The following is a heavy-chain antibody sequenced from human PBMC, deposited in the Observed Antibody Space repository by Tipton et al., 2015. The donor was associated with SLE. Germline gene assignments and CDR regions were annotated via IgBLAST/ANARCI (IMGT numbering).Heavy chain of an antibody. CDR3: ASYCSSTSCYWGDAFDI. CDR2: IYYSGST. Sequence: TLSLTCTVSGGSISSYYWSWIRQPPGKGLEWIGYIYYSGSTNYNPSLKSRVTISVDTSKNQFSLKMSSMTAADTAVYYCASYCSSTSCYWGDAFDIWGQGTMVTVSS. D-gene: IGHD2-2*01. V-gene: IGHV4-59*01. J-gene: IGHJ3*02. CDR1: GGSISSYY.